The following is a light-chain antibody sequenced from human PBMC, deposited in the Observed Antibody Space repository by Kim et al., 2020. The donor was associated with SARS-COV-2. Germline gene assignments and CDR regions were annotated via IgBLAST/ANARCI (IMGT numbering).Light chain of an antibody. CDR1: QSVTYK. J-gene: IGKJ1*01. CDR2: GAS. CDR3: QQYDDWPTT. V-gene: IGKV3-15*01. Sequence: VSQGERATRSCRASQSVTYKVAWYQRKPGQAPRLLIYGASSRAAGIPATFSGSGSGTEFTLTITSLQSEDSAVYYCQQYDDWPTTFGQGTKVDIK.